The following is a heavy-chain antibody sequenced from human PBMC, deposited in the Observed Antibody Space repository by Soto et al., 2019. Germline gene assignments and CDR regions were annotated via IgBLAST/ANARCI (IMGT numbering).Heavy chain of an antibody. D-gene: IGHD6-13*01. J-gene: IGHJ3*02. CDR2: ISYDGSNK. V-gene: IGHV3-30*18. CDR3: AKDKGYSSSWYAFDI. Sequence: GGSLRLSCAASGFTFSSYGMHWVRQAPGKGPEWVAVISYDGSNKYYADSVKGRFTISRDNSKNTLYLQMNSLRAEDTAVYYCAKDKGYSSSWYAFDIWGQGTMVTVSS. CDR1: GFTFSSYG.